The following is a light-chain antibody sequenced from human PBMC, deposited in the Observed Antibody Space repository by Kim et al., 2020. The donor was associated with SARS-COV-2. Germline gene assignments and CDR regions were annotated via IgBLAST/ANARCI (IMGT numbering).Light chain of an antibody. J-gene: IGLJ2*01. CDR1: SLRSYY. V-gene: IGLV3-19*01. CDR2: GKN. Sequence: ALGQTVRITCPGDSLRSYYATWYQQKPGQAPILVIYGKNNRPSGIPDRFSGSSSGNTASLTITGTQAGDEADYYCNSRDSNDNVVFGGGTKLTVL. CDR3: NSRDSNDNVV.